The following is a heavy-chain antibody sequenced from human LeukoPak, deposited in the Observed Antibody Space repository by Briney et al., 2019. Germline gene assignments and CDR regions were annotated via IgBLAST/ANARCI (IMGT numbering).Heavy chain of an antibody. D-gene: IGHD3-9*01. V-gene: IGHV1-24*01. CDR3: ATGGGPKYYNILTGYSS. Sequence: ASVKVSCKVSAYTLTELSMHLVRQGPGTGLGLVGGSDLEDGETTYAQKFQCRITMTEDTSTDSVYMELSSLRSEDTAVYYCATGGGPKYYNILTGYSSWGQGTMVTVSS. J-gene: IGHJ3*01. CDR1: AYTLTELS. CDR2: SDLEDGET.